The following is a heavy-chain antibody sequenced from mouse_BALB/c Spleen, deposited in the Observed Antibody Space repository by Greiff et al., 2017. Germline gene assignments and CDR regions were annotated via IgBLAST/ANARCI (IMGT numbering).Heavy chain of an antibody. Sequence: EVQLVESGAELVRPGALVKLSCKASGFNIKDYYMHWVKQRPEQGLEWIGWIDPENGNTIYDPKFQGKASITADTSSNTAYLQLSSLTSEDTAVYYCARYYGTYHYFDYWGQGTTLTVSS. CDR1: GFNIKDYY. J-gene: IGHJ2*01. CDR3: ARYYGTYHYFDY. V-gene: IGHV14-1*02. D-gene: IGHD2-1*01. CDR2: IDPENGNT.